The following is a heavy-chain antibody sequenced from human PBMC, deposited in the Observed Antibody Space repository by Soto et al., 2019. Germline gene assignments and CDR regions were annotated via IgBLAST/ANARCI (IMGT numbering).Heavy chain of an antibody. D-gene: IGHD2-8*01. CDR3: ARDKSNGYGNY. Sequence: ASVKVSCKASGYTFTTYYIHWVRQAPGQGLEWMGVINPSGGSTTYAQKFQGRVTMTRDTSTSTVYMELSSLRSADTAVYFGARDKSNGYGNYGGQGTRVTFS. CDR1: GYTFTTYY. J-gene: IGHJ4*02. V-gene: IGHV1-46*03. CDR2: INPSGGST.